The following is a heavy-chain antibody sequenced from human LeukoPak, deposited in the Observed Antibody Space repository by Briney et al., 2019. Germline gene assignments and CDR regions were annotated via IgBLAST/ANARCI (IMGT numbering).Heavy chain of an antibody. CDR2: ISYDGSNK. J-gene: IGHJ5*02. CDR3: ARDLYQLLVVAWFDP. D-gene: IGHD2-2*01. CDR1: GFILNDYG. V-gene: IGHV3-30*19. Sequence: GGSLRLSCAASGFILNDYGMHWVRQAPGKGLEWVAVISYDGSNKYYADSVKGRFTISRDNSKNTLYLQMNSLRAEDTAVYYCARDLYQLLVVAWFDPWGQGTLVTVSS.